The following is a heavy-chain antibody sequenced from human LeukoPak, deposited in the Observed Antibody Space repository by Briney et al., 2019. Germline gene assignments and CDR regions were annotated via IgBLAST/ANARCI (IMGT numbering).Heavy chain of an antibody. CDR3: ATAADYYYYMDV. CDR2: ISGSGGST. CDR1: GFTFSSYA. J-gene: IGHJ6*03. V-gene: IGHV3-23*01. Sequence: GGSLRLSCAASGFTFSSYAMSWVRQAPGKGLEWVSAISGSGGSTYYADSVKGRFTNSRDNSKNTLYLQMNSLRAEDTAVYYCATAADYYYYMDVWGKGTTVTVSS.